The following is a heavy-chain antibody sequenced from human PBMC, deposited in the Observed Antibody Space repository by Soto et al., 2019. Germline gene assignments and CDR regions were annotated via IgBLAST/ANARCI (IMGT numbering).Heavy chain of an antibody. CDR2: IYYSGST. CDR1: GGSISSGGYY. J-gene: IGHJ4*02. V-gene: IGHV4-31*03. CDR3: ARYDSSGYYLGY. D-gene: IGHD3-22*01. Sequence: PSETLSLTCTVSGGSISSGGYYWSWIRQHPGKGLEWIGYIYYSGSTYYNPSLKSRVTISVDTSKNQISLKLSSVTAADTAVYYCARYDSSGYYLGYWGQGTLVTVS.